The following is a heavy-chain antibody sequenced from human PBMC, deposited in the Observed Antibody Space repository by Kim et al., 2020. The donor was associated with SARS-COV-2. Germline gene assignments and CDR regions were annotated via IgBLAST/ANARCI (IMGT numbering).Heavy chain of an antibody. CDR3: AKDPPYYYDNSGPRDDN. CDR2: ISDSGGST. V-gene: IGHV3-23*01. D-gene: IGHD3-22*01. Sequence: GGSLRLSCAASGFTFSSYAMSWVRQAPGKGLEWVSAISDSGGSTYYADSVKGRFTVSRDNSKNTLYLQMNSLRAEDTAVYYCAKDPPYYYDNSGPRDDNWGQGTLVTVSS. J-gene: IGHJ4*02. CDR1: GFTFSSYA.